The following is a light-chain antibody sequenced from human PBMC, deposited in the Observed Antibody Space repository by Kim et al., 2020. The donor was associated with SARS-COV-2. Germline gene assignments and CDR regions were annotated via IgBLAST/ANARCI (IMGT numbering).Light chain of an antibody. CDR2: GAS. J-gene: IGKJ4*01. V-gene: IGKV1-39*01. Sequence: DIQMTQSPSSLSASVGDRVTITCRASQSISSYLNWYQQKPGKAPKLLIYGASSLKRGVPSRFSGSGSGTDFTLTISSLQPEDFATYYCQQSYSTPLTFGGGTKVDIK. CDR3: QQSYSTPLT. CDR1: QSISSY.